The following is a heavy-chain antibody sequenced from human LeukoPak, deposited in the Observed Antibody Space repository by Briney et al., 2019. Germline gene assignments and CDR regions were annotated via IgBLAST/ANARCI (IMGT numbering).Heavy chain of an antibody. Sequence: ESGPTLVNPTQTLTLTCTFSGFSLTTGGVAVGWIRQPPGKALEWLALSYGNDDKRHSPPLKSRLTISKDTSKNQVVLTMTNMDPVDTATYYCAHRVSSGFDYWGQGTLVTVSS. CDR1: GFSLTTGGVA. CDR2: SYGNDDK. J-gene: IGHJ4*02. D-gene: IGHD6-25*01. V-gene: IGHV2-5*01. CDR3: AHRVSSGFDY.